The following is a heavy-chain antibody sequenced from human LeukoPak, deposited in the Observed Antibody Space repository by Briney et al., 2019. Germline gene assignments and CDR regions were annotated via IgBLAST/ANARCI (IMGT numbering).Heavy chain of an antibody. J-gene: IGHJ6*02. Sequence: GASVKVSCKASGYTFTSYDINWVRQATGQGLEWMGWISAYNGNTNYAQKLQGRVTMTTDTSTSTAYMELRSLRSDDTAVYYCARALHYYDSKESGAGGMDVWGQGTTVTVSS. CDR2: ISAYNGNT. CDR3: ARALHYYDSKESGAGGMDV. D-gene: IGHD3-22*01. CDR1: GYTFTSYD. V-gene: IGHV1-18*01.